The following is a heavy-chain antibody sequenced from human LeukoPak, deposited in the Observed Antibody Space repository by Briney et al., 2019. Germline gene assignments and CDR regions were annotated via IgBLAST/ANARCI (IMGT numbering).Heavy chain of an antibody. J-gene: IGHJ4*02. CDR1: GYTFTGYY. V-gene: IGHV1-2*02. Sequence: ASVKVSCKASGYTFTGYYMHWVRQAPGQGLEWMGWINPNSGGTNYAQKFQGRGTMTRDTSISAAYMELSRLRSDDTAVYYCARVHFHGYDLGEMLYYFDYWGQGTLVTVSS. CDR2: INPNSGGT. CDR3: ARVHFHGYDLGEMLYYFDY. D-gene: IGHD5-12*01.